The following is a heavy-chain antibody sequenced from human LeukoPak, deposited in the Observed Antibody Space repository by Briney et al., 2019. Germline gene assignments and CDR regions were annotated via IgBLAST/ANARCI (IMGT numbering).Heavy chain of an antibody. CDR1: GGSISNSSYY. V-gene: IGHV4-39*01. Sequence: PSETLSLTCIVSGGSISNSSYYWGWIRQPPGKGLGWIGSIYYSGSAYYNPSLKRRVTISVDTSKNQFSLKLTSVTAADTAVYCCARHWVVTPNYWGQGTLVTVSS. CDR2: IYYSGSA. J-gene: IGHJ4*02. D-gene: IGHD4-23*01. CDR3: ARHWVVTPNY.